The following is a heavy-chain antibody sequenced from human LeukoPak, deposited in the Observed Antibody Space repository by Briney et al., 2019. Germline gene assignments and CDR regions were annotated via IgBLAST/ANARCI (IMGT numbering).Heavy chain of an antibody. V-gene: IGHV4-34*01. CDR1: GGSFSGYY. Sequence: SETLSLTCAVYGGSFSGYYWSWIRQPPGKGLEWIGEINHSGSTNYNPSLKSRVTISVDTSKNQFSLKLSSVTAADTAVYYCARSFGRRYSSSWYGRYFDYWGQGTLVTVSS. CDR3: ARSFGRRYSSSWYGRYFDY. D-gene: IGHD6-13*01. J-gene: IGHJ4*02. CDR2: INHSGST.